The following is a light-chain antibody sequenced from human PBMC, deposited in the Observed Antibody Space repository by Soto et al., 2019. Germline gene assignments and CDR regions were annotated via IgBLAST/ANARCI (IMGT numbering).Light chain of an antibody. J-gene: IGLJ2*01. CDR1: SSDVGSYNL. CDR3: CSYAGSSTVVV. CDR2: EGS. V-gene: IGLV2-23*03. Sequence: QSVLTQPASVSGSPGQSITISCTGTSSDVGSYNLVSWYQQHPGKAPKLMIYEGSKRPSGVSNRFSGSKSGNTASLTISGLQAEAEAEYYCCSYAGSSTVVVFGGGTKVTVL.